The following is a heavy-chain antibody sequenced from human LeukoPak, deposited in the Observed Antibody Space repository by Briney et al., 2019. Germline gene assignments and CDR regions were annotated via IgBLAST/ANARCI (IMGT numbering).Heavy chain of an antibody. J-gene: IGHJ4*02. CDR3: ARAQLSIAAAGIYFDY. Sequence: HPGGSLRLSCAASGFTFSSYWMHWVRQAPGKGLVWVSRINSDGSSTSYADSVKGRFTISRDNAKNTLYLQMNSLRAEDTAVYYCARAQLSIAAAGIYFDYWGQGTLVTVSS. CDR2: INSDGSST. V-gene: IGHV3-74*01. D-gene: IGHD6-13*01. CDR1: GFTFSSYW.